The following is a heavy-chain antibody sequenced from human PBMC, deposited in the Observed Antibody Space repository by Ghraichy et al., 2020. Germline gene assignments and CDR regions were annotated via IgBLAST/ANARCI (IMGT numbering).Heavy chain of an antibody. CDR1: GFTFSNYW. Sequence: GGSLRLSCAVSGFTFSNYWMTWVRLAPGKGLEWVANIKQDGSEKYYVDSVKGRFTISRDNAKNSLYLQMSGLRAEDSAMYYCARHIYPHGSPFDIWGQGTLVTVSS. CDR3: ARHIYPHGSPFDI. V-gene: IGHV3-7*03. D-gene: IGHD3-10*01. CDR2: IKQDGSEK. J-gene: IGHJ4*02.